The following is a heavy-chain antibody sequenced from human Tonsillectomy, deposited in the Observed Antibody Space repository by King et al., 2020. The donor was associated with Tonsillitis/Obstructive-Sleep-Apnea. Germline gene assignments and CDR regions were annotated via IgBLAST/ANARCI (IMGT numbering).Heavy chain of an antibody. Sequence: QAQLVQSGAEVKKPGASVKVSCKASGYTFTSYGISWVRQAPGQGLEWMGWISAYNGNTNYAQKLQGRVTMTTDTSTSTAYMELRSLRSDDTAVYYCARAPTAVAAEGPTHYFQHWGQGTLVTVSS. CDR2: ISAYNGNT. V-gene: IGHV1-18*01. CDR3: ARAPTAVAAEGPTHYFQH. D-gene: IGHD6-13*01. J-gene: IGHJ1*01. CDR1: GYTFTSYG.